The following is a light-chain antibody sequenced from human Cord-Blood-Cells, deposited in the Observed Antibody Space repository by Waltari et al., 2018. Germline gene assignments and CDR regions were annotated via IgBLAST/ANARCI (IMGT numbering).Light chain of an antibody. CDR1: SSDVGSYNL. Sequence: QSALTQPASVSGSPGQSITISCPGTSSDVGSYNLFSWYQQHPGTAPKLMIYEGSKRPSGVSNRFSGSKSGNTASLTISGLQAEDEADYYCCSYAGSSTVVFGGGTKLTVL. CDR2: EGS. J-gene: IGLJ2*01. V-gene: IGLV2-23*01. CDR3: CSYAGSSTVV.